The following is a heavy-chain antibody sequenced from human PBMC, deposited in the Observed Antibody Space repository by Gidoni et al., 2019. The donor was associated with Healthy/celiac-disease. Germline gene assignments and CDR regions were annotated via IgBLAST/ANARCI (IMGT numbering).Heavy chain of an antibody. CDR3: ARETGTEPYYYYYYMDV. Sequence: QVQLVQSGAEVKKPGASVKVSCKASGYTFTSDGISWVRQAPGQGLEWMGWISAYNGNTNYAQKLQGRVTMTTDTSTSTAYMELRSLRSDDTAVYYCARETGTEPYYYYYYMDVWGKGTTVTVSS. CDR2: ISAYNGNT. D-gene: IGHD1-1*01. CDR1: GYTFTSDG. J-gene: IGHJ6*03. V-gene: IGHV1-18*01.